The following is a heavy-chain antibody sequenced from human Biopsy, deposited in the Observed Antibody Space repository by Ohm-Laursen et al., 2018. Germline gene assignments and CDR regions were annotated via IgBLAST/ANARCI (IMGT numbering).Heavy chain of an antibody. J-gene: IGHJ4*02. CDR2: IYYSWTT. CDR1: GGSVRSPDHR. D-gene: IGHD3-10*01. V-gene: IGHV4-61*08. Sequence: GTLSLTCTVSGGSVRSPDHRWNWVRRAPGKGLEWIGNIYYSWTTLYNPSLSGRVAMDLDRSTNQFSLKLKSVTSADTAVYFCARAYFYGMGTSNYFLDSWGQGALVTVSS. CDR3: ARAYFYGMGTSNYFLDS.